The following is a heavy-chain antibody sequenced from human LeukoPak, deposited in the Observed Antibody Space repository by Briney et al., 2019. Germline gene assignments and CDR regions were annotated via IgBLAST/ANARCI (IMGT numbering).Heavy chain of an antibody. Sequence: SVKVSCKASGFTFSSYAISWVRQAPGQGLEWIGRIIPIRGIANYAQKVQGRVTITADKSTSTAYMELSSLRSEDTAVYYCARVYYGSGSPYYYYGMDVWGQGTTVTVSS. V-gene: IGHV1-69*04. CDR3: ARVYYGSGSPYYYYGMDV. D-gene: IGHD3-10*01. CDR1: GFTFSSYA. J-gene: IGHJ6*02. CDR2: IIPIRGIA.